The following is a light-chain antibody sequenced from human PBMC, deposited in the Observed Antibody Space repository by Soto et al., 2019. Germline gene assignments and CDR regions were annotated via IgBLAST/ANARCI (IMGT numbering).Light chain of an antibody. CDR1: QSMSYW. Sequence: DIPMTQSPSTLSASVGDRVTITCRASQSMSYWLAWYQQKPGKAPKLLIYKATNLEAGVPSRFSGSGSGTEFTLTINSLQPDDFATYYCQQYNNYWGLTFGGGTKVEIK. CDR2: KAT. V-gene: IGKV1-5*03. J-gene: IGKJ4*01. CDR3: QQYNNYWGLT.